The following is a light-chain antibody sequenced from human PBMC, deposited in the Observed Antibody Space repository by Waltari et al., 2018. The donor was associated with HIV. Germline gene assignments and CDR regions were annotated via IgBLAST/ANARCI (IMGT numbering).Light chain of an antibody. CDR3: QQYGSLPYT. Sequence: EIVLTQSPGTLSLSPGATATLSCRASQTVNSRHLAWYQQRPGHAPRLLIYGTSTRVSVIPDRFSGSGSGTDFTLTISRLESEDFAVYSCQQYGSLPYTFGQGTKLEI. CDR1: QTVNSRH. V-gene: IGKV3-20*01. CDR2: GTS. J-gene: IGKJ2*01.